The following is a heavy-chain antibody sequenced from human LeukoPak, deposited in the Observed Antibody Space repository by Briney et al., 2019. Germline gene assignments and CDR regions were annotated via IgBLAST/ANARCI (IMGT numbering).Heavy chain of an antibody. Sequence: AASVTVSCKASGYSSTGYFIHWVRQAPGQGLAWMGIINPSGGSTSYAQKFQGRVTMTRDTSTSTVYMELSSLRSEDTAVYYCARDATGYFRFDYWGQGTLVTVSS. D-gene: IGHD3-9*01. CDR2: INPSGGST. J-gene: IGHJ4*02. V-gene: IGHV1-46*01. CDR3: ARDATGYFRFDY. CDR1: GYSSTGYF.